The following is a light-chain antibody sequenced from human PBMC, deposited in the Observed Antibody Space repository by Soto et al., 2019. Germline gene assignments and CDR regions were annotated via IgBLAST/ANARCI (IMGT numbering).Light chain of an antibody. CDR3: QHYNNWPPGT. CDR1: QSVSSN. Sequence: EIVMTQSPATLSVSPGERATLSCRASQSVSSNLAWYQQKPGQAPRLLIYGASTRATGIPARFSGSGSGTEFTLHISRLQSEDFAVYYCQHYNNWPPGTFGQGAKVEIE. CDR2: GAS. V-gene: IGKV3-15*01. J-gene: IGKJ1*01.